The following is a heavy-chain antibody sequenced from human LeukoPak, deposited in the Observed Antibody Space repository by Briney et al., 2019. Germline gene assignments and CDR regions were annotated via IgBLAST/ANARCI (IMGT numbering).Heavy chain of an antibody. Sequence: PGGSLRLSCTASGFTLRNYWMHWVRQVPGKRLVWVSRISGDGSVTNYADSVQGRFTISRDNAKNILYLQINSLRSEDTAVYYCARYSSSSGGAAYYLDYWGHGTLSPSP. V-gene: IGHV3-74*01. CDR3: ARYSSSSGGAAYYLDY. CDR1: GFTLRNYW. D-gene: IGHD6-6*01. CDR2: ISGDGSVT. J-gene: IGHJ4*01.